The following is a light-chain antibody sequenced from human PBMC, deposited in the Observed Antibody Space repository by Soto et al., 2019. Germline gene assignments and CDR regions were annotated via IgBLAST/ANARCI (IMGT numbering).Light chain of an antibody. CDR1: QSVSSSY. CDR2: GAT. Sequence: IVLTQSPGTLSLSPGERATLSCRASQSVSSSYLAWYQQKPGQAPRLLIYGATNRIIGIPDRFSGSVSGTDFTLTISRLEPEDFAVYCCQLYGVSSPRITFGQGTRLEIK. J-gene: IGKJ5*01. V-gene: IGKV3-20*01. CDR3: QLYGVSSPRIT.